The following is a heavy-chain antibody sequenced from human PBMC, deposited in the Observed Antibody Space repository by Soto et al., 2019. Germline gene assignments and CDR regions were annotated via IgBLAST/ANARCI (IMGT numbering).Heavy chain of an antibody. CDR1: GYSFPSYW. J-gene: IGHJ3*02. D-gene: IGHD3-22*01. Sequence: GESLKISCEGSGYSFPSYWIGWVRQMPWKGLEWMGIIYPGDSDTRYRPSFQGQFTISVDKSISTAYLQWSSLKASDTAMYYCARRGSGYQPRHGFDIWGQGTMVIVS. CDR2: IYPGDSDT. V-gene: IGHV5-51*01. CDR3: ARRGSGYQPRHGFDI.